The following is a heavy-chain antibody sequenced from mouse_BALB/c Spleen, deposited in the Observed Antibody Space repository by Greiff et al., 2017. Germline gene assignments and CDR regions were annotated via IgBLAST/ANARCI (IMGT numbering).Heavy chain of an antibody. D-gene: IGHD2-14*01. CDR3: ARSRGVPDY. Sequence: EVQLQQSGAELVKPGASVKLSCTASGFNIQDTYMHWVKQRPEQGLELIGRIDPANGNTKYDPKFQGKATITADTSSNTAYLQLSSLTSEDTAVYYCARSRGVPDYWGQGTTLTVSS. CDR2: IDPANGNT. CDR1: GFNIQDTY. J-gene: IGHJ2*01. V-gene: IGHV14-3*02.